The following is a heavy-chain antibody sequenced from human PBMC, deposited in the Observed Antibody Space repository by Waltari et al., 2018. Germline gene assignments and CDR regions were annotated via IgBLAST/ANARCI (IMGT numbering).Heavy chain of an antibody. CDR2: IYHSGST. Sequence: QVQLVESGGGLVRPGGSLRLSCAASGFIFSDYFMSWIRQAPGKGLEWIGSIYHSGSTYYNPSLKSRVTISVDTSKNQFSLKLSSVTAADTAVYYCARGGGFDAFDIWGQGTMVTVSS. J-gene: IGHJ3*02. D-gene: IGHD3-10*01. CDR1: GFIFSDYF. V-gene: IGHV4-38-2*01. CDR3: ARGGGFDAFDI.